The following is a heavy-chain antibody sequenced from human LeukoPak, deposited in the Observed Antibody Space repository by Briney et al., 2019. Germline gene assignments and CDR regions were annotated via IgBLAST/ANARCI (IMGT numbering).Heavy chain of an antibody. Sequence: GASVKVSCKXSGYTFTGYYVHWVRQAPGQGLEWMGRINPNSGGTNYAQKFQGRVTMTRDTSISTAYMELSRLRSDDTAVYYCARDYTSCYDYWGQGTLVTVSS. D-gene: IGHD2-2*01. V-gene: IGHV1-2*06. CDR1: GYTFTGYY. J-gene: IGHJ4*02. CDR2: INPNSGGT. CDR3: ARDYTSCYDY.